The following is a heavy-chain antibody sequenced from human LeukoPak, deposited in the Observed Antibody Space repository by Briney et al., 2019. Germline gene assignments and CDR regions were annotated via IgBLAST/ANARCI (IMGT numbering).Heavy chain of an antibody. CDR1: GYTFTVYY. CDR3: ARDATARDYSNFDY. Sequence: GASVKVSCKASGYTFTVYYMHWVRQAPGQGLEWMGWVNPNSGGANYAQKFQGRVTMTRDTSISTAYMELSRLRSDDTAVYYCARDATARDYSNFDYWGQGTLVTVSS. D-gene: IGHD4-11*01. J-gene: IGHJ4*02. CDR2: VNPNSGGA. V-gene: IGHV1-2*02.